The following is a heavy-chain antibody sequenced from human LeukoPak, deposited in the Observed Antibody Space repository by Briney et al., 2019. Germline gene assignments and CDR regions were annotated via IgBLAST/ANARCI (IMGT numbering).Heavy chain of an antibody. D-gene: IGHD3-22*01. V-gene: IGHV3-74*01. Sequence: GGSLRLSCAASGFTFSNYWVHWVRQAPGKGLVWVSRINSDGINTSYADFVKGRFTISRDNAKNTLNLQMNSLRAEDTAVYYCARDLGQYYDTSDNWFDPWGQGTLVTVSS. CDR1: GFTFSNYW. CDR3: ARDLGQYYDTSDNWFDP. J-gene: IGHJ5*02. CDR2: INSDGINT.